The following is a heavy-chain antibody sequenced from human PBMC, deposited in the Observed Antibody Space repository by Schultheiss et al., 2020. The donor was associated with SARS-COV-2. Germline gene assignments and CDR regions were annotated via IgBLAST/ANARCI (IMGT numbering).Heavy chain of an antibody. V-gene: IGHV3-9*01. J-gene: IGHJ6*03. CDR2: ISWNSGSI. CDR1: GFTFDDYA. Sequence: GGSLRLSCAASGFTFDDYAMHWVRQAPGKGLEWVSGISWNSGSIGYADSVKGRFTISRDNAKNSLYLQMNSLRAEDTAVYYCARDQRSYMDVWGKGTTVTVSS. CDR3: ARDQRSYMDV.